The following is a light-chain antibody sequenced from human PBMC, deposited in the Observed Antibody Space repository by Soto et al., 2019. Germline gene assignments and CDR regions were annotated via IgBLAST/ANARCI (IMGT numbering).Light chain of an antibody. CDR3: QQRSDWPPVFT. Sequence: DIVLTQSPGTLSLSPGERVTLSCRASQTVSNNYLAWYQQKPGQPPRLLIFDAANRATGIPDRFSGSGSGTDFTLIISSLEPEDSAVYYCQQRSDWPPVFTFGQGTRLEIK. CDR2: DAA. J-gene: IGKJ5*01. CDR1: QTVSNNY. V-gene: IGKV3D-20*02.